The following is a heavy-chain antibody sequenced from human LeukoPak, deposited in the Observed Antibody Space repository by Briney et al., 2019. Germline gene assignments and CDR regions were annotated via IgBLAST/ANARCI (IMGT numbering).Heavy chain of an antibody. J-gene: IGHJ4*02. CDR1: GGSFSDYY. V-gene: IGHV4-34*01. CDR3: ARGIAAAGPYYFDY. D-gene: IGHD6-13*01. CDR2: INHSGST. Sequence: SETLSLTCAVYGGSFSDYYWSWIRQPPGKGLEWIGEINHSGSTNYNPSLKSRVTISVDTSKNQFSLKLSSVTAADTAVYYCARGIAAAGPYYFDYWGQGTLVTVSS.